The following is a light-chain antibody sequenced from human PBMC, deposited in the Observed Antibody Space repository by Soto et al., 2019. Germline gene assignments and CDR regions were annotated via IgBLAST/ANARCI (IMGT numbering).Light chain of an antibody. V-gene: IGKV4-1*01. Sequence: DIVMTQSPDSLAVSLGERATINCKSSQSVLYSSNNKNYLAWYQQKPGQPPKLLIYWASTRESGVPDRFSGSGSGTDFTIAISRLQAEDVAVYYCQQYYSTLLFTFGPGTKVDIK. CDR2: WAS. CDR3: QQYYSTLLFT. J-gene: IGKJ3*01. CDR1: QSVLYSSNNKNY.